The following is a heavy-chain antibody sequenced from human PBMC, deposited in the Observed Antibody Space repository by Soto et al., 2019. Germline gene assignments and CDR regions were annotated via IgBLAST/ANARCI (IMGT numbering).Heavy chain of an antibody. CDR2: ISGSGGST. CDR3: STDILTVTYYYYGMDV. D-gene: IGHD4-17*01. V-gene: IGHV3-23*01. CDR1: GFTFSSYA. Sequence: GGSLRLPCAASGFTFSSYAMSWVRQAPGKGLEWVSAISGSGGSTYYADSVKGRFTISRDNSKNTLYLQMNSLRAEETAVYYSSTDILTVTYYYYGMDVYGQAITVT. J-gene: IGHJ6*02.